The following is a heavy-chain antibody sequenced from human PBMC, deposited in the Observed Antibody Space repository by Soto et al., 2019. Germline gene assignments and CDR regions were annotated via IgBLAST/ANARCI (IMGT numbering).Heavy chain of an antibody. D-gene: IGHD6-13*01. V-gene: IGHV4-30-2*01. Sequence: TSETLSLTCAFSGGSISSGGYSWSWIRQPPGKGLEWIGYIYHSGSTYYNPSLKSRVTISVDRSKNQFSLKLSSVTAADTAVYYCARAPSSSWFLSWFDPWGQGTLVTVSS. CDR2: IYHSGST. CDR1: GGSISSGGYS. J-gene: IGHJ5*02. CDR3: ARAPSSSWFLSWFDP.